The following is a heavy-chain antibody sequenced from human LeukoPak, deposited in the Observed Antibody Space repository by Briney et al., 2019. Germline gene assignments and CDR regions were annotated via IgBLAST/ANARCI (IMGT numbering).Heavy chain of an antibody. CDR2: IIPIFGTA. CDR3: AREGRSVIAEWGNWFDP. J-gene: IGHJ5*02. CDR1: GGTFSSYA. Sequence: SVKVSCKASGGTFSSYAISWVRQAPGQGLGWMGRIIPIFGTANYAQKFQGRVTITTDESTSTAYMELSSLRSEDTAVYYCAREGRSVIAEWGNWFDPWGQGTLVTVSS. D-gene: IGHD6-13*01. V-gene: IGHV1-69*05.